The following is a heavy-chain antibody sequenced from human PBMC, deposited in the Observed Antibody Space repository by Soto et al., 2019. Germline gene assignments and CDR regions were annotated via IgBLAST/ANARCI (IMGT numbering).Heavy chain of an antibody. CDR2: ITAFNGDT. Sequence: ASVKVSSKASGYSFTSYGISWVRQAPGQGLEWMGWITAFNGDTDYAQRFQDRVTMTTDTSTSTAYMELSSLRSEDTAVYYCARTLASAGTDYWGQGTLVTVSS. D-gene: IGHD6-13*01. CDR1: GYSFTSYG. J-gene: IGHJ4*02. V-gene: IGHV1-18*01. CDR3: ARTLASAGTDY.